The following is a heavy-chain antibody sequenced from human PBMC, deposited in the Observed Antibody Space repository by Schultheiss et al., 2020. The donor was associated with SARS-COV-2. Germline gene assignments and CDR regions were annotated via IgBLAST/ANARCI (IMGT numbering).Heavy chain of an antibody. D-gene: IGHD3-10*01. J-gene: IGHJ4*02. V-gene: IGHV3-23*01. CDR1: GFTFSSYA. CDR2: IRGSGGST. CDR3: AKDLELLWFGRKDY. Sequence: GESLNISCAASGFTFSSYAMSWVRQAPGKGLEWVSEIRGSGGSTYYADSVKGRFTISRDNSKNTLYLQMNSLRAEDTAVYYCAKDLELLWFGRKDYWGQGTLVTVSS.